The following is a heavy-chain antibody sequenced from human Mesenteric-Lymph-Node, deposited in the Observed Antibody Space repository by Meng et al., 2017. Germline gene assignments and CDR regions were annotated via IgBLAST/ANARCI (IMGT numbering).Heavy chain of an antibody. D-gene: IGHD4-17*01. CDR3: ARDGDAGDYVSWFDP. J-gene: IGHJ5*02. V-gene: IGHV4-61*02. CDR2: IYIRGGT. Sequence: SETLSLTCTVSGGSISSGSSYWSWIRQPAGKGLEWIGRIYIRGGTNYNPSLKSRVTISVDTSKNQFSLKLSSVTAADTAVYYCARDGDAGDYVSWFDPWGQGTLVTVSS. CDR1: GGSISSGSSY.